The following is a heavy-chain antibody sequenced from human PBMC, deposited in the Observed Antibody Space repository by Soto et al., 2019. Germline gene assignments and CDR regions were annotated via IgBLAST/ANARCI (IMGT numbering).Heavy chain of an antibody. CDR2: VSYEGTTK. V-gene: IGHV3-30*18. J-gene: IGHJ6*02. D-gene: IGHD6-19*01. CDR1: GFTFRWFA. CDR3: AKDDREAVAGAVHFYGMDV. Sequence: QVQLVESGGDVVQPGESLRLSCVASGFTFRWFAMLWVRQAPGKGLEWVAAVSYEGTTKTYSDDVKGRFTISRDNSRNTVYLQLDNLRREDTAMYYCAKDDREAVAGAVHFYGMDVWGQGTTVTV.